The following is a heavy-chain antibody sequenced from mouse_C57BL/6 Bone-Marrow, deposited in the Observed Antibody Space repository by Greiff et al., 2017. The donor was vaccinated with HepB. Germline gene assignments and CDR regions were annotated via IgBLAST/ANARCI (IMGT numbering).Heavy chain of an antibody. V-gene: IGHV5-17*01. J-gene: IGHJ4*01. CDR2: ISSGSSTI. D-gene: IGHD3-2*02. Sequence: EVQLMESGGGLVKPGGSLKLSCAASGFTFSDYGMHWVRQAPEKGLEWVAYISSGSSTIYYADTVKGRFTISRDNAKNTLFLQMTSLRSEDTAMYYCARDSSGPHYFAMDYWCQGTSVTVSS. CDR3: ARDSSGPHYFAMDY. CDR1: GFTFSDYG.